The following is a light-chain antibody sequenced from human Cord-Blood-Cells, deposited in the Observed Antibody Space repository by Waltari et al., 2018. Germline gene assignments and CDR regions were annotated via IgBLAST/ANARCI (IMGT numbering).Light chain of an antibody. CDR3: SSYTSSSTLV. CDR1: SSDAGGYHY. Sequence: QSALTQPAAVSGSPGQSLTISRTGTSSDAGGYHYVPWYQQHPGKAPKLMIYDVSNRPSGVSNRFSGSKSGNTAPLTISGLQAEDEADYYCSSYTSSSTLVFGGGTKLTVL. V-gene: IGLV2-14*03. J-gene: IGLJ3*02. CDR2: DVS.